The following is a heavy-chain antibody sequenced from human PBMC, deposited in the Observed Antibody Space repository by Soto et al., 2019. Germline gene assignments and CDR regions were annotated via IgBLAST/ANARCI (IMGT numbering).Heavy chain of an antibody. CDR1: GFTFSSYW. Sequence: EVQLVESGGGLVQPGGSLRLSCAASGFTFSSYWMSWVRQAPGKGLEWVANIKQDGSEKYYVDSVKGRFTISRENAKNSLFLQMNSLRAEDTAVYYCARGSTVTRRYYYYYYMDVWGKGTTVTVSS. D-gene: IGHD4-17*01. CDR2: IKQDGSEK. V-gene: IGHV3-7*01. CDR3: ARGSTVTRRYYYYYYMDV. J-gene: IGHJ6*03.